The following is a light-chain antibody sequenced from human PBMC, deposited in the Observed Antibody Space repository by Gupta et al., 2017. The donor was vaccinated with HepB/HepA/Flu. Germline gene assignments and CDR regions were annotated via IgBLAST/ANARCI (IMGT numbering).Light chain of an antibody. V-gene: IGKV1-39*01. J-gene: IGKJ2*01. CDR1: QDVANS. Sequence: DIQVTQFPSSLSASVGDRVTITCRASQDVANSLNWYQQKPGKAPNLLIYAASTVQSGVPSRFSGSTSGTDFTLTISNLQPEDFATYFCQQSYNVPYTFGRGTNLDIK. CDR3: QQSYNVPYT. CDR2: AAS.